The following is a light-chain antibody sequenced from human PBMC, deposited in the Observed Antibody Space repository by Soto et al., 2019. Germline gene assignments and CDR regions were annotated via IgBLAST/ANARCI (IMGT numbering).Light chain of an antibody. CDR3: CSYAGSFTWV. CDR1: TGDVGAYNF. J-gene: IGLJ3*02. V-gene: IGLV2-11*01. CDR2: DAN. Sequence: QSALTQPRSVSGSPGQSVTISCTGTTGDVGAYNFVSWYQHHPGKAPKLIIYDANKWPSGVPDRFSASKSGNTASLTISGLQAEDEADYYCCSYAGSFTWVFGGGTKLTVL.